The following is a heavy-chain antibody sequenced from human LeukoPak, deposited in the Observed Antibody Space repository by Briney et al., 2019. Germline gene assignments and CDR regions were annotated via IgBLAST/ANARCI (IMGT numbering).Heavy chain of an antibody. J-gene: IGHJ4*02. V-gene: IGHV3-7*01. CDR2: IKQDGSEE. Sequence: GGSLRLSCAASGFTFSGSLMSWVRQAPGKGLEWVANIKQDGSEEYYVDSVKGRFTISRDNAKNSLYLLMTSLRAEDTAVYYCARGGYNFNYWGQGTLVTVSS. CDR3: ARGGYNFNY. D-gene: IGHD5-24*01. CDR1: GFTFSGSL.